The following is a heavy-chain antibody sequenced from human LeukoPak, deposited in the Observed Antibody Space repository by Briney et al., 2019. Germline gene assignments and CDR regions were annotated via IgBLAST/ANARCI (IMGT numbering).Heavy chain of an antibody. V-gene: IGHV3-11*01. CDR3: ARDHKDYYYYYMDV. Sequence: GGSLRLSRAASGFTFSDYYMSWIRQAPGKGLEWVSYISSSGSTIYYADSVKGRFTISRDNAKNSLYLQMNSLRAEDTAVYYCARDHKDYYYYYMDVWGKGTTVTVSS. CDR2: ISSSGSTI. J-gene: IGHJ6*03. CDR1: GFTFSDYY.